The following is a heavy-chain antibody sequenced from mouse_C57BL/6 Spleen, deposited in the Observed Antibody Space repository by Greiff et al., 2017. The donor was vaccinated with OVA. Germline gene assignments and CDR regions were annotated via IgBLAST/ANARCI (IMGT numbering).Heavy chain of an antibody. Sequence: QVQLQQPGTELVKPGASVKLSCKASGYTFTSYWMHWVKQRPGQGLEWIGNINPSNGGTNYNEKFKSKATLTVDKSSSTAYMQLSSLTSEDSAVYYCATTVGATDHYYAMDDRGQGTSVTVSS. D-gene: IGHD1-1*01. CDR2: INPSNGGT. CDR1: GYTFTSYW. J-gene: IGHJ4*01. V-gene: IGHV1-53*01. CDR3: ATTVGATDHYYAMDD.